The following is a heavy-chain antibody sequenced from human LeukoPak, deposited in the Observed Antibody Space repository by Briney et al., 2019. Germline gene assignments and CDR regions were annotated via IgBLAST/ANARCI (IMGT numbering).Heavy chain of an antibody. J-gene: IGHJ4*02. V-gene: IGHV3-7*01. CDR1: GFTFSSFW. CDR3: ARSPKVLRYFDWLFDY. CDR2: IKQDGSEK. D-gene: IGHD3-9*01. Sequence: PGGSLRLSCAASGFTFSSFWMSWVRQAPGKGLEWVANIKQDGSEKYYVDSVKGRFTISRDNAKNSLYLQMNSLRAEDTAVYYCARSPKVLRYFDWLFDYWGQGTLVTVSS.